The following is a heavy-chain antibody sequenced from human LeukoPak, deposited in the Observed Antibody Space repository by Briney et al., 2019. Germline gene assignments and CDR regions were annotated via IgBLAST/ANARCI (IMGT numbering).Heavy chain of an antibody. CDR2: ISYDGSNK. Sequence: PGGSLRLSCAASGFTFSSYAMHWVRQAPGKGLEWVAVISYDGSNKYYADSVKGRFTISRDNSKNTLYLQMNSLRAEDTAVYYCARIGVATITDFDYWGQGTLVTVSS. J-gene: IGHJ4*02. CDR3: ARIGVATITDFDY. CDR1: GFTFSSYA. V-gene: IGHV3-30*01. D-gene: IGHD5-12*01.